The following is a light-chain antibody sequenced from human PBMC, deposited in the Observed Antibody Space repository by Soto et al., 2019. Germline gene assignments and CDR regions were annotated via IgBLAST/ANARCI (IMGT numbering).Light chain of an antibody. Sequence: DIQMTQSPSPLSASIGDTVTVACRASQGISNWLAWYQQKPGKAPKLLIFHASSLESGVPSRFSGSGSGTEFTLTISSLQSDDFATYYCQQYSSYPTLGQGTKVDIK. CDR1: QGISNW. V-gene: IGKV1-5*01. CDR2: HAS. J-gene: IGKJ1*01. CDR3: QQYSSYPT.